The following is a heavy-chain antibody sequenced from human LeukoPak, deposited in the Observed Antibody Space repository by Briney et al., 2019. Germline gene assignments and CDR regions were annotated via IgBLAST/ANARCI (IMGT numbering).Heavy chain of an antibody. CDR2: INHSGST. CDR3: ASSPKDKKAVAGVFQH. J-gene: IGHJ1*01. D-gene: IGHD6-19*01. CDR1: GGSFSGYY. V-gene: IGHV4-34*01. Sequence: MTSETLSLTCAVYGGSFSGYYWSWIRQPPGKGLEGIGEINHSGSTNYNPSLKSRVTISVDTSKNQFSLKLSSVTAADTAVYYCASSPKDKKAVAGVFQHWGQGTLVTVSS.